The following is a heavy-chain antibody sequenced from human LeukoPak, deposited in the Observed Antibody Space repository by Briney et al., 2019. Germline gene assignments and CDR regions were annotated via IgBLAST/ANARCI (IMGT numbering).Heavy chain of an antibody. CDR3: AKDYDLYRSGGSCHGFDI. D-gene: IGHD2-15*01. CDR1: GFTFSDYI. V-gene: IGHV3-9*01. CDR2: ISWNSGSI. Sequence: SLRLSCAASGFTFSDYILGWVRQAPGKGMEWVSGISWNSGSIGDADSVKGRFTISRDNAKNSLYLQMNSLRAEDTALYYCAKDYDLYRSGGSCHGFDIWGQGTMVTVSS. J-gene: IGHJ3*02.